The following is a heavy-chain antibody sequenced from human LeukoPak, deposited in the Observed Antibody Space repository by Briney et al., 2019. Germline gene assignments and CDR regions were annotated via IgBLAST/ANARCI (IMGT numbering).Heavy chain of an antibody. D-gene: IGHD3-16*02. V-gene: IGHV4-34*01. Sequence: SETLSLTCAVSGAPFSGYYWNWIRQPPGKGLEWIGEISHSGSTNYNPSLKSRVTISVDASNKQFSLKLSSVTAADTAVYYCARVYGGVWGSSRYWYNWFDPWGQGTLVTVSS. CDR2: ISHSGST. CDR3: ARVYGGVWGSSRYWYNWFDP. J-gene: IGHJ5*02. CDR1: GAPFSGYY.